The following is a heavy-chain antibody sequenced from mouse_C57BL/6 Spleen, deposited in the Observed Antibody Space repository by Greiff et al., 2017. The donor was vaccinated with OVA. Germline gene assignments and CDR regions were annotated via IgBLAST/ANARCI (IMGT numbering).Heavy chain of an antibody. D-gene: IGHD1-1*01. J-gene: IGHJ1*03. Sequence: EVKVEESGEGLVKPGGSLKLSCAASGFTFSSYAMSWVRQTPEKRLEWVAYISSGGDYIYYADTVKGRFTISRDNARNTLYLQMSSLKSEDTAMYYCTRDQDGSSSSTFDVWGTGTTVTVSS. CDR1: GFTFSSYA. CDR2: ISSGGDYI. V-gene: IGHV5-9-1*02. CDR3: TRDQDGSSSSTFDV.